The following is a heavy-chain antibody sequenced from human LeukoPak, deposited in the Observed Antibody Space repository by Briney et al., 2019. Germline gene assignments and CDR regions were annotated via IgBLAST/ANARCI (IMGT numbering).Heavy chain of an antibody. Sequence: GGSLRLSCVASRFSFSSYSMNWVRQAPGKGLEWVSGINWNGSITGYADSVKGRFTISRDNAKNSVYLQMNSLRAEDPALYYCARVYLSQQLVPGLDYWGQGTLVTVSS. CDR3: ARVYLSQQLVPGLDY. CDR1: RFSFSSYS. D-gene: IGHD6-13*01. CDR2: INWNGSIT. J-gene: IGHJ4*02. V-gene: IGHV3-20*04.